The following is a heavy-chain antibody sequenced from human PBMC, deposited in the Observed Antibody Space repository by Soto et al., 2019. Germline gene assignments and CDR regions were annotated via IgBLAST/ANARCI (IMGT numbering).Heavy chain of an antibody. D-gene: IGHD3-10*01. CDR1: GGTFSSYT. CDR3: ARWSYYNVGVDY. Sequence: QVQLVQSGAEVKKPGSSVKVSCKASGGTFSSYTISWVRQAPGQGLEWMGRIIPILGIANYAQKFQGRVTITADKSTSTAYMELSSLRSEDTAVYYCARWSYYNVGVDYWGQGTLVTVSS. V-gene: IGHV1-69*02. CDR2: IIPILGIA. J-gene: IGHJ4*02.